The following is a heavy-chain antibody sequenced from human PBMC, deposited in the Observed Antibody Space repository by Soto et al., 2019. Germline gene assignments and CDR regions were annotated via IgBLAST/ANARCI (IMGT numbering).Heavy chain of an antibody. CDR1: GFTFSSYV. CDR3: AKDFTYYDSSGYPGYFDY. CDR2: ISYDGSNK. V-gene: IGHV3-30*18. Sequence: GGSLRLSCAAAGFTFSSYVMHWVRQAPGKGLEWVAVISYDGSNKYYADSVKGRFTISRDNSKNTLYLQMNSLRAEDTAVYYCAKDFTYYDSSGYPGYFDYWGQGTLVTVSS. J-gene: IGHJ4*02. D-gene: IGHD3-22*01.